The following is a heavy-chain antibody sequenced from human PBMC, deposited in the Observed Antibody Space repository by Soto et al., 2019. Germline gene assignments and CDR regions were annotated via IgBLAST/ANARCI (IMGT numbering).Heavy chain of an antibody. Sequence: QVQLQESGPGLVKPSQTLSLTCTVSAGSIGSGFYYWSWIRQHPGKGLEWIGYIYSRGNTYYNPSLKRRVTISLDTSDNQFSLTLSSVTAADTAVYYCARGTYYFYMDVWGKGTTVTVSS. J-gene: IGHJ6*03. CDR1: AGSIGSGFYY. CDR2: IYSRGNT. V-gene: IGHV4-31*03. CDR3: ARGTYYFYMDV.